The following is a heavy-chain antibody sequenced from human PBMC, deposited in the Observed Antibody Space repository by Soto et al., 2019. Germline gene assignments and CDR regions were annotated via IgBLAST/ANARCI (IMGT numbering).Heavy chain of an antibody. D-gene: IGHD6-19*01. Sequence: EASVKVSCKASGYTFTSYAIHWVRQAPGQRLEWMGWINAGNGNTKYSQKFQDRVTITRDTSASTAYMELSSLRSEGTAVYYCARDLGGWPDYWGQGTLVTVS. CDR3: ARDLGGWPDY. CDR1: GYTFTSYA. J-gene: IGHJ4*02. V-gene: IGHV1-3*01. CDR2: INAGNGNT.